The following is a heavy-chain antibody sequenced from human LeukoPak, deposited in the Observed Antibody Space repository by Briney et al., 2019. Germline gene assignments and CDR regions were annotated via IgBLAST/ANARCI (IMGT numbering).Heavy chain of an antibody. CDR1: GFTFNIYS. Sequence: GGSLRLSCAASGFTFNIYSMNWVRQAPGKGLEWVSYITSDTRTIHYADSVKGRFTISRDNSKSSMYLQMNSLRAEDTAVYYCARDRSEMADLDGMDVWGQGTTVTVSS. D-gene: IGHD5-24*01. V-gene: IGHV3-48*04. J-gene: IGHJ6*02. CDR2: ITSDTRTI. CDR3: ARDRSEMADLDGMDV.